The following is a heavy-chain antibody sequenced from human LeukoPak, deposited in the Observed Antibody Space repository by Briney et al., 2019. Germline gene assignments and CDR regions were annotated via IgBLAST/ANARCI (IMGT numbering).Heavy chain of an antibody. CDR1: GGSISSDSYY. V-gene: IGHV4-61*02. J-gene: IGHJ3*02. D-gene: IGHD6-19*01. CDR2: IYTSGST. CDR3: ARAFIAEARDAFNI. Sequence: PSQTLSLTCTVSGGSISSDSYYWSWNRQPAGKGLEWIGRIYTSGSTYYNPPLKRRVTISVDTSKNQFSLKLSSVTAADTAVYYCARAFIAEARDAFNIWGQGTMVTVPS.